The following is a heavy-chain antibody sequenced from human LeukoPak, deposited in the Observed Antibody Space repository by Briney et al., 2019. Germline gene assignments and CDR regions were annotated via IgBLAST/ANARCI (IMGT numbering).Heavy chain of an antibody. CDR3: ARGDTAMAYFDY. J-gene: IGHJ4*02. CDR2: ISYDGSNI. V-gene: IGHV3-30-3*01. CDR1: GFTFSSYA. Sequence: GGSLRLSCAASGFTFSSYAMHWVRQARGKGLEGVAVISYDGSNIYYADSVKGRFTISRDNSKNTLYLQMNSLRAEDTAVYYCARGDTAMAYFDYWGQGTLVTVSS. D-gene: IGHD5-18*01.